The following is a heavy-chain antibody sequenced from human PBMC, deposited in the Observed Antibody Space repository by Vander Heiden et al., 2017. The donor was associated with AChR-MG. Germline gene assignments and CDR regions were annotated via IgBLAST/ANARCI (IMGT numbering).Heavy chain of an antibody. CDR2: IYYSGST. D-gene: IGHD3-22*01. CDR1: GGSISSSSYY. J-gene: IGHJ3*02. Sequence: QLQLQESGPGLVKPSETLSLTCTVSGGSISSSSYYWGWIRQPPGKGLEWIGSIYYSGSTYYNPSLKSRVTISVDTSKNQFSLKLSSVTAADTAVYYCGFSMIVVVPGAFDIWGQGTMVTVSS. V-gene: IGHV4-39*01. CDR3: GFSMIVVVPGAFDI.